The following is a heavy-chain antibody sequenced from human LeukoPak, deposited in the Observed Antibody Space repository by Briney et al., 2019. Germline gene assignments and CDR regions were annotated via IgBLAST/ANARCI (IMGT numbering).Heavy chain of an antibody. J-gene: IGHJ3*02. D-gene: IGHD4-17*01. CDR2: IYSGGST. CDR3: GRGSLYGDYPYAFDI. Sequence: GGSLRLSCAASGFTVSSNYMSWVRQAPGKGLEWVSVIYSGGSTYYADSVRGRFTISRQNSKNTVYLQINRLRTDDTAVYYCGRGSLYGDYPYAFDIWGQGTMVTVSS. V-gene: IGHV3-53*04. CDR1: GFTVSSNY.